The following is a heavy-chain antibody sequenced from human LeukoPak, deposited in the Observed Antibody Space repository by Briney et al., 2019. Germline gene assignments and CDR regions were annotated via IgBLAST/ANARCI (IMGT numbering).Heavy chain of an antibody. J-gene: IGHJ4*02. CDR3: VRTWGSGYSAPPGD. CDR1: GFTFSSYA. CDR2: ISYDGNNK. D-gene: IGHD6-13*01. Sequence: GRSLRLSCAASGFTFSSYAMQWVRQAPGKGLEWVALISYDGNNKYYADSVKGRFTISRDNSKNTLYLQMNSLGAEDAAVYYCVRTWGSGYSAPPGDWGQGSLVTVSS. V-gene: IGHV3-30-3*01.